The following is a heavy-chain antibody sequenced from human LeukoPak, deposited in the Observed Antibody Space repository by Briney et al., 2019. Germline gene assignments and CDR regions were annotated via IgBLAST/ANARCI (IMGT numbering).Heavy chain of an antibody. J-gene: IGHJ4*02. CDR1: GCTFTSYY. Sequence: ASVKVSCKASGCTFTSYYMHWVRQAPGQGLEWMGIINPSGGSTSYAQKFQGRVTMTRDTSTSTVYMELSSLRSEDTAVYYCARDGYTPKTGSDYYFDYWGQGTLVTVSS. V-gene: IGHV1-46*01. D-gene: IGHD5-24*01. CDR3: ARDGYTPKTGSDYYFDY. CDR2: INPSGGST.